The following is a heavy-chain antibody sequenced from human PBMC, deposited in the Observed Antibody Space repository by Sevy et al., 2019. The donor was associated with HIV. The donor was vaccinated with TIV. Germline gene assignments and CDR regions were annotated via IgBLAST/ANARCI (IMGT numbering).Heavy chain of an antibody. CDR3: ARDPGNSGNY. CDR1: GFTFSTYA. Sequence: QLGGSLRLSCAASGFTFSTYAMHWLRQAPGKGLEWVAVISHDERTTYYADSVKGRFTISRDNSKNTLYLQMDSLRPEDTTIYYCARDPGNSGNYWGQGTLVTVSS. CDR2: ISHDERTT. D-gene: IGHD1-1*01. V-gene: IGHV3-30*04. J-gene: IGHJ4*02.